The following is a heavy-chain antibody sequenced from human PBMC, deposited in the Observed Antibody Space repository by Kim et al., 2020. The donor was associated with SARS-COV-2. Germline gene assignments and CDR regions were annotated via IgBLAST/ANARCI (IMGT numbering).Heavy chain of an antibody. D-gene: IGHD3-9*01. V-gene: IGHV4-31*03. CDR2: IYYSGST. Sequence: SETLSLTCTVSGGSISSGGYYWSWIRQHPGKGLEWIGYIYYSGSTYYNPSLKSRVTISVDTSKNQFSLKLSSVTAADTAVYYCARGDDILTGYWYFDLWGRGTLVTVSS. J-gene: IGHJ2*01. CDR1: GGSISSGGYY. CDR3: ARGDDILTGYWYFDL.